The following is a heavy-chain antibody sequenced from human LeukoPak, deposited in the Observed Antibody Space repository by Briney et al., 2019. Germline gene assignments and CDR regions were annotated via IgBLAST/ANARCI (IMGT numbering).Heavy chain of an antibody. V-gene: IGHV3-30*02. Sequence: GGSLRLSCAASGFTLSSYAMSWVRQAPGKGLEWVAFIRYDGSNKYYADSVKGRFTISRDNSKNTLYLQMNSLRAEDTAVYYCARDSSGWYLSWFDPWGQGTLVTVSS. CDR3: ARDSSGWYLSWFDP. J-gene: IGHJ5*02. CDR2: IRYDGSNK. D-gene: IGHD6-19*01. CDR1: GFTLSSYA.